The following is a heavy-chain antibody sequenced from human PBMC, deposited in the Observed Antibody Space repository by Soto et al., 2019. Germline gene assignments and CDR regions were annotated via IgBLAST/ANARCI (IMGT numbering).Heavy chain of an antibody. CDR3: AKVNTYYYDRSGPFYV. D-gene: IGHD3-22*01. CDR2: ISGSGGST. CDR1: GFTFHNYA. V-gene: IGHV3-23*01. J-gene: IGHJ4*02. Sequence: GGSLRLSCAASGFTFHNYAMHWVRQAPGKGLEWVSAISGSGGSTYYADSVKGRFTISRDNSKNTLYLQMNSLRAEDTAVYYCAKVNTYYYDRSGPFYVWGQGSLVPVAS.